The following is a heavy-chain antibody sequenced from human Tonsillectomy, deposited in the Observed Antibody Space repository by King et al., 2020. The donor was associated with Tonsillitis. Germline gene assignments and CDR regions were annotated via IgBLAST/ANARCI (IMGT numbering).Heavy chain of an antibody. D-gene: IGHD3-22*01. Sequence: VQLVQSGAELRKPGASVSVSCRTSGDTFTGHFVHWVRQAPGQGLEWMGWINPNSGDTHYAQKFQGRVTMSGDVSIPTAYMGLSSLRPDDTAVYYCATNALASDTSAYRDFRHWGQGTLVTVSS. CDR2: INPNSGDT. V-gene: IGHV1-2*02. CDR3: ATNALASDTSAYRDFRH. J-gene: IGHJ1*01. CDR1: GDTFTGHF.